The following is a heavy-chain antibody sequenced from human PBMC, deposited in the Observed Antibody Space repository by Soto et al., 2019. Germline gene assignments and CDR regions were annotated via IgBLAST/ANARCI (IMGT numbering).Heavy chain of an antibody. CDR1: GYSFTSYW. V-gene: IGHV5-10-1*01. Sequence: PGESLKISCKGSGYSFTSYWVSWVRQMPGKGLEWMGRIDPSDSYTNYSPSFQGHVTISADKSISTAYLQWSSLKASDTAMYYCGRYCSGGSCYSGDYYYYYGMDVWGQGTTVTVSS. D-gene: IGHD2-15*01. J-gene: IGHJ6*02. CDR2: IDPSDSYT. CDR3: GRYCSGGSCYSGDYYYYYGMDV.